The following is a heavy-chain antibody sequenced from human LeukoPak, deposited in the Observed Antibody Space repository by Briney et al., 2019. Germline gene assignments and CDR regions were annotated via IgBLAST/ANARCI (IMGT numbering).Heavy chain of an antibody. D-gene: IGHD2-15*01. CDR3: AKGDIVVVVGWFDP. CDR1: GFTFSSYA. Sequence: PGGSLRLSCAASGFTFSSYAMSWVRQAPGKGLEWVSTISGSGGNTYYPDSVKGRFTISRDNSKNTLYLQMNSLRAEDTAVYYCAKGDIVVVVGWFDPWGQGTLVTVSS. J-gene: IGHJ5*02. V-gene: IGHV3-23*01. CDR2: ISGSGGNT.